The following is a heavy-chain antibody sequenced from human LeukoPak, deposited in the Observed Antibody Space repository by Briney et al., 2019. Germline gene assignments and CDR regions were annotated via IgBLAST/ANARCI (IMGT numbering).Heavy chain of an antibody. J-gene: IGHJ6*03. V-gene: IGHV1-69*13. CDR3: ARVRDGYNAYYYYYYMDV. Sequence: GASVKVSCKASEGTFSSYAISWVRQAPGQGLNWMGGIIPIFGTANYAQKFQGRVTITADESTSTAYMELSSLRSEDTAVYYCARVRDGYNAYYYYYYMDVWGKGTTVTVSS. D-gene: IGHD5-24*01. CDR2: IIPIFGTA. CDR1: EGTFSSYA.